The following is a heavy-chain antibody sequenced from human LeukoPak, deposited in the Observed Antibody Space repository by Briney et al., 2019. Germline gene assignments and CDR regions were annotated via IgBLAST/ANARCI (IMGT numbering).Heavy chain of an antibody. CDR2: IYSSGST. J-gene: IGHJ4*02. D-gene: IGHD2/OR15-2a*01. Sequence: PSETLSLTCTVSGGSISNYYWSWIRQPAGKGLEWIGRIYSSGSTNYNPSLKSRVTMSLDTSKHQLSLRLSSVTAADTAMYYCARVNMVTTSRGQQTPSKTDSWGQGTLVTVSS. CDR1: GGSISNYY. V-gene: IGHV4-4*07. CDR3: ARVNMVTTSRGQQTPSKTDS.